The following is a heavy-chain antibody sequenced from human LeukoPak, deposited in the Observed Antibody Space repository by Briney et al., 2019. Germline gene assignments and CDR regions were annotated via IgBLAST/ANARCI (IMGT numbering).Heavy chain of an antibody. CDR3: ARSNPTVTPYYFDY. CDR1: GDSISNYY. V-gene: IGHV4-4*07. J-gene: IGHJ4*02. Sequence: SGTLSLTCTVSGDSISNYYWSWIRQPAGKRLGWIGRIYISGSTNYNPSLKSRVTMSVDTSKNQFSLKLTSVTAADTAVYYCARSNPTVTPYYFDYWGQGTLVTVSS. D-gene: IGHD4-11*01. CDR2: IYISGST.